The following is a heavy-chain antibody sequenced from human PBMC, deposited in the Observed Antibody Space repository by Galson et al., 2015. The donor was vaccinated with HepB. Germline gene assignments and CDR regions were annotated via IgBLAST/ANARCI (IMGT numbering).Heavy chain of an antibody. CDR1: GFTFSSYA. CDR3: ARPVAGTEDAFDI. V-gene: IGHV3-30*04. CDR2: ISYDGSNK. J-gene: IGHJ3*02. Sequence: SLRLSCAASGFTFSSYAMHWVRQAPGKGLEWVAVISYDGSNKYYADSVKGRFTISRDNSKNTLYLQMNSLKASDTAIYYCARPVAGTEDAFDIWGQGTMVTVSS. D-gene: IGHD6-19*01.